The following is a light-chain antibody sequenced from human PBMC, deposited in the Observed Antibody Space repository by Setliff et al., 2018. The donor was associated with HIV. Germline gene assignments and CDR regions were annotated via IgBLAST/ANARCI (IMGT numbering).Light chain of an antibody. CDR3: CSYVSGDTWI. J-gene: IGLJ2*01. V-gene: IGLV2-23*02. CDR2: DVN. CDR1: ATDVGNYES. Sequence: QSVLAQPASVSGSPGQSITISCTGSATDVGNYESVSWYQHHPGEVPKLIIYDVNKRPSGISNRFSGSKTGNSASLTISGLHTEDEADYYCCSYVSGDTWIFGGGTKVPS.